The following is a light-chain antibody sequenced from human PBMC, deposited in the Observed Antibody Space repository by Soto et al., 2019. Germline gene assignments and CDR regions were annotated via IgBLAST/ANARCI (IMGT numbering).Light chain of an antibody. V-gene: IGKV1-39*01. CDR2: VAS. CDR3: QQSFTTPLT. Sequence: DIQMTQSPSTLSASVGDRVTITCRASQSISNWLAWYQQKPGKAPKLLINVASTLRSGVPSRFSGSGSGTDFNLTINSLQPEDFATYFCQQSFTTPLTFGGGTKVDIK. CDR1: QSISNW. J-gene: IGKJ4*01.